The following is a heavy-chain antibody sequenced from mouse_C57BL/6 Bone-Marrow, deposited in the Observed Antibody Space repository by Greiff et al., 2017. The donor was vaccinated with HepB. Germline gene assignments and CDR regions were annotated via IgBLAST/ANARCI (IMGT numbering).Heavy chain of an antibody. CDR3: TRGIYYYGSEAY. CDR1: GYTFTSYW. V-gene: IGHV1-5*01. J-gene: IGHJ3*01. Sequence: VQLQQSGTVLARPGASVKMSCKTSGYTFTSYWMHWVKQRPGQGLEWVGAIYPGHSDTSYNQKFKGKAKLTAVTSARTAYMELSSLTNEDSAVYYCTRGIYYYGSEAYWGQGTLVTVSA. CDR2: IYPGHSDT. D-gene: IGHD1-1*01.